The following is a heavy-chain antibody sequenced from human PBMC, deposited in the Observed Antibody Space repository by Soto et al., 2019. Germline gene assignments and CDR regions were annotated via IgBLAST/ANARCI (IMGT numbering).Heavy chain of an antibody. CDR2: MNPNSGNT. V-gene: IGHV1-8*01. D-gene: IGHD3-10*01. J-gene: IGHJ6*03. Sequence: ASVKVSCKASGYTFTSYDINWVREDTGQGLEWMGWMNPNSGNTGYAQKFQGRVTMTRNTSISTAYMELSSLRSEDTAVYYCARGRGATYYYYYYMDVWGKGTTVTVSS. CDR1: GYTFTSYD. CDR3: ARGRGATYYYYYYMDV.